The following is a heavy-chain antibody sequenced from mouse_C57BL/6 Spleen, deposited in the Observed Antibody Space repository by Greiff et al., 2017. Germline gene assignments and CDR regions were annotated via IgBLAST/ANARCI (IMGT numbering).Heavy chain of an antibody. CDR2: IDPETGGT. CDR3: TREDTMPYFDY. D-gene: IGHD1-1*02. Sequence: QQSGAELVRPGASVTLSCKASGYTFTDYEMHWVKQTPVHGLEWIGAIDPETGGTAYNQKFKGKAILTADKSSSTAYMELRSLTSEDSAVYYCTREDTMPYFDYWGQGTTLTVSS. V-gene: IGHV1-15*01. CDR1: GYTFTDYE. J-gene: IGHJ2*01.